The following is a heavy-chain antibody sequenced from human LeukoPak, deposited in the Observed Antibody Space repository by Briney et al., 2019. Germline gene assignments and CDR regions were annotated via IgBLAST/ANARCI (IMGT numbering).Heavy chain of an antibody. CDR2: MSATGSDI. V-gene: IGHV3-23*01. J-gene: IGHJ5*02. CDR1: GFTFRSYG. D-gene: IGHD5-12*01. Sequence: PGGSLRLSCAASGFTFRSYGMSWVRQAPGKGLQWVSTMSATGSDIHHADSVKGRFTISRDNSKNTLYLQMNSLRAEDTAVYYCAKEQRGYTGYAVGSWFDPWGQGTLVTVSS. CDR3: AKEQRGYTGYAVGSWFDP.